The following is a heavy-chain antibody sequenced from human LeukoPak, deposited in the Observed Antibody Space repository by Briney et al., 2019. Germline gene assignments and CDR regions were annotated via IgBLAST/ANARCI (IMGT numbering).Heavy chain of an antibody. CDR3: AKEVHDHIWGRSHVNNFDP. CDR2: ISYDGAYT. J-gene: IGHJ5*02. D-gene: IGHD3-16*01. CDR1: GFTFSDFG. V-gene: IGHV3-30*18. Sequence: PGGSLRLSCEVSGFTFSDFGMHWVRQAPGKGLEWLAIISYDGAYTHTSKSLKGRFTISRDNANNTLSLQMTSLRPEDTAVYHCAKEVHDHIWGRSHVNNFDPWGQGTLVTVSS.